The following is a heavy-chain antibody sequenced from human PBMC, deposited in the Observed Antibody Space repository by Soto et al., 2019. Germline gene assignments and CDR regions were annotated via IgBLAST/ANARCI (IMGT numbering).Heavy chain of an antibody. V-gene: IGHV4-59*01. CDR2: IYYTGST. Sequence: PSETLSLTCTVSGGSISSYYWSWIRQPPGKGLEWIAYIYYTGSTNYNPSLKSRVTMSVDTSKNQFSLKLTSVNAADTAVYYCTRGGDAYKNGHWGQGTLVTVSS. CDR1: GGSISSYY. D-gene: IGHD2-21*01. CDR3: TRGGDAYKNGH. J-gene: IGHJ4*02.